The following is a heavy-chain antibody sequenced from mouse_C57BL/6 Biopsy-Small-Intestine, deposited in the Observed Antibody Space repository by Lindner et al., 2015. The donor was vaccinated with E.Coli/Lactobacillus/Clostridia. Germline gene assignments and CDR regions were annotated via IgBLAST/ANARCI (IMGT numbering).Heavy chain of an antibody. CDR2: IWTGGGT. J-gene: IGHJ4*01. V-gene: IGHV2-9-1*01. CDR1: GFSLTSYA. Sequence: VQLQESGPGLVAPSQSLSITCTVSGFSLTSYAISWVRQPPGKGLEWLGVIWTGGGTNYNSALKSRLSISKDNSKSQVFLKMNSLQTDDTARYYCARNEDGYYLGYAMDYWGQGTSVTVSS. CDR3: ARNEDGYYLGYAMDY. D-gene: IGHD2-3*01.